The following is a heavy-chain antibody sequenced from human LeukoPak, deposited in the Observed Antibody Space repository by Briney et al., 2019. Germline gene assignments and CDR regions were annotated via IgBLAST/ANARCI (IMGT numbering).Heavy chain of an antibody. CDR3: AREPRIIVVDYYFDY. CDR1: GFTFSSHA. D-gene: IGHD3-22*01. V-gene: IGHV3-30*09. J-gene: IGHJ4*02. Sequence: GRSLRLSCPASGFTFSSHAMHWVRQAPGKGLEWVAVISFDGSNKYYADSVKGRFAISRDNAKNTLYLQMNSLRPEDTAVYYCAREPRIIVVDYYFDYWGQGTLVTVSS. CDR2: ISFDGSNK.